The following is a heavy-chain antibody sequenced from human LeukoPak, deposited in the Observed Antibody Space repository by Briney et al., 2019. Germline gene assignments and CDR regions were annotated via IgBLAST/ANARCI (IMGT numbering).Heavy chain of an antibody. D-gene: IGHD6-6*01. CDR3: ARVTYSSSSMSLDAFDI. V-gene: IGHV4-39*07. CDR2: IYYSGNT. Sequence: SETLSLTCTVSGGSISSSTYYWGWIRQPPGKGLEWIGNIYYSGNTYYNPSLKSRVTISVDTSKNQFSLKLSSVTAADTAVYYCARVTYSSSSMSLDAFDIWGQGTTVTVSS. CDR1: GGSISSSTYY. J-gene: IGHJ3*02.